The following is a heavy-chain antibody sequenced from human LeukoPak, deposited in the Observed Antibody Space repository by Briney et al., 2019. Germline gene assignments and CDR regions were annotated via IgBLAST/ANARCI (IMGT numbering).Heavy chain of an antibody. CDR3: ARGYNSSSWYSIYYYYMDV. CDR2: IYYSGST. V-gene: IGHV4-61*08. D-gene: IGHD6-13*01. J-gene: IGHJ6*03. CDR1: GDSISSGDYY. Sequence: ASETLSLTCTVSGDSISSGDYYWSWIRQPPGKGLEWIGYIYYSGSTNYNPSLKSRVTISVDTSKNQFSLKLSSVTAADTAVYYCARGYNSSSWYSIYYYYMDVWGKGTTVTISS.